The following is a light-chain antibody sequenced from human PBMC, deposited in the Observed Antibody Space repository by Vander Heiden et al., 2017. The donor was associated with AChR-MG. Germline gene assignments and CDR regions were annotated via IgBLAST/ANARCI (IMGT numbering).Light chain of an antibody. CDR2: SNN. Sequence: QSVLTQPPSASGTPGQRATISCSGSTSNVGSNSVNWYQQLPGTAPKLLIYSNNQRPSGVPDRFSGSKSGTSASLAISGLQSEDEADYYCAAWDDSLTGLVFGGGTKLTVL. CDR3: AAWDDSLTGLV. CDR1: TSNVGSNS. J-gene: IGLJ3*02. V-gene: IGLV1-44*01.